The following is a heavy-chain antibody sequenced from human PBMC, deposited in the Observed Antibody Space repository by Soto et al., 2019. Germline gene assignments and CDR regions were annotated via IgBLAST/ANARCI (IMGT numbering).Heavy chain of an antibody. V-gene: IGHV4-59*08. CDR1: GGSISSYY. D-gene: IGHD4-17*01. CDR2: IYYSGST. J-gene: IGHJ4*02. Sequence: QVQLQESGPGLVKPSETLSLTCTVSGGSISSYYWSWIRQPPGKGLEWIGYIYYSGSTNYNPSLKSRVTISVDTSKNQFSLKLSSVTAADTAGYYCASIYGDHQYDYWGQGTLVTVSS. CDR3: ASIYGDHQYDY.